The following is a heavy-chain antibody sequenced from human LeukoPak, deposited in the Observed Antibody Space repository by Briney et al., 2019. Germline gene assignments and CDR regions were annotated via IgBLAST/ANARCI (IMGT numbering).Heavy chain of an antibody. CDR3: ARGKILDYYDSSGFIIDY. CDR1: GGSFSGFY. CDR2: INHSGST. D-gene: IGHD3-22*01. Sequence: SETLSLTCAVYGGSFSGFYWTWIRQPPGKGLEWIADINHSGSTNYNPSLKSRVTISVDTSKNQFSLKLSSVTAADTAVYYCARGKILDYYDSSGFIIDYWGQGTLVTVSS. V-gene: IGHV4-34*01. J-gene: IGHJ4*02.